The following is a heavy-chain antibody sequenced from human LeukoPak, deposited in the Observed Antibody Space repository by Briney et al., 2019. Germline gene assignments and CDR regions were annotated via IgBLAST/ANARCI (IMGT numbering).Heavy chain of an antibody. CDR1: RFTFNNYW. J-gene: IGHJ4*02. V-gene: IGHV3-74*01. D-gene: IGHD3/OR15-3a*01. Sequence: GGSLRLSCEASRFTFNNYWMHWVRQGPGKGLVWVARISGDGKSTTYADSVKGRFTISRDNSKNTMYLQVNSLRAEDTALYFCARLPVPINDFGDYFDYWGQGILVTVSS. CDR3: ARLPVPINDFGDYFDY. CDR2: ISGDGKST.